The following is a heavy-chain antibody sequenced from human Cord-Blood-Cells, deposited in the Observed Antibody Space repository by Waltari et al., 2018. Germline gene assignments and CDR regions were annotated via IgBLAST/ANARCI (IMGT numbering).Heavy chain of an antibody. Sequence: QVQLVESGGGVVQPGRSLRLSCAASGFTFSSYGMHWVRQAPGKGLEWVAVISYDGSNKYYADSVKGRFTISRDNSKNTLYLQMNSLRAEDTAVYYCAKDYYDFWSGYAFDIWGQGTMVTVSS. V-gene: IGHV3-30*18. J-gene: IGHJ3*02. D-gene: IGHD3-3*01. CDR2: ISYDGSNK. CDR3: AKDYYDFWSGYAFDI. CDR1: GFTFSSYG.